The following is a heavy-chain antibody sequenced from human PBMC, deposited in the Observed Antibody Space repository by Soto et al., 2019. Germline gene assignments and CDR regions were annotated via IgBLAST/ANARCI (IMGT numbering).Heavy chain of an antibody. D-gene: IGHD2-15*01. Sequence: GGSLRLSCAASGFTISSYGMHWVRQAPGKGLEWVAVIWYDGSNKYYADSVKGRFTISRDNSKNTLYLQMNSLRAEDTAVYYCARDRGRNGRYGMDVWGQGTTVTVSS. CDR1: GFTISSYG. CDR2: IWYDGSNK. V-gene: IGHV3-33*01. J-gene: IGHJ6*02. CDR3: ARDRGRNGRYGMDV.